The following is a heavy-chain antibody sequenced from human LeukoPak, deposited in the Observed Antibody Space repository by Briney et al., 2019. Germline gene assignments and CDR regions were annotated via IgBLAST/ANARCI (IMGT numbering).Heavy chain of an antibody. Sequence: PSETLSLTCTVSGGSISSYYWSWIRQPPGKGLEWIGEINHSGSTNYNPSLKSRVTISVDTSKNQFSLKLSSVTAADTAVYYCAREGSSGNRYYFDYWGQGTLVTVSS. CDR2: INHSGST. D-gene: IGHD3-22*01. CDR1: GGSISSYY. V-gene: IGHV4-34*01. J-gene: IGHJ4*02. CDR3: AREGSSGNRYYFDY.